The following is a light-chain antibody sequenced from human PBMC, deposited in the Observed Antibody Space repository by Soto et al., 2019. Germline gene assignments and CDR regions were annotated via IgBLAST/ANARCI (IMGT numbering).Light chain of an antibody. CDR2: KAS. V-gene: IGKV1-5*03. CDR3: QQYYIYPIT. J-gene: IGKJ5*01. Sequence: DIKVNKSVPTLSATEGDRVTITCRASQSISSWLAWYQQKPGKAPKPLIYKASRLERGVPSRFSGSGSGTDFTLTISCLQSEDFAPYYCQQYYIYPITFCQVRRLEI. CDR1: QSISSW.